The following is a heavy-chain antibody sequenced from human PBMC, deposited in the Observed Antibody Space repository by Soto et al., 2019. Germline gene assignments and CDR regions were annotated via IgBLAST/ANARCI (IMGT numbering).Heavy chain of an antibody. CDR3: ARELWFGVSADWFDP. V-gene: IGHV6-1*01. CDR2: TYYRSKWYN. CDR1: GDSVSSNSAV. Sequence: PSQTLSLTCAISGDSVSSNSAVWNWIRQSPSRGLEWLGRTYYRSKWYNDYAVSVKSRITINPDTSKNQFSLQLISVTPEDTAVYYCARELWFGVSADWFDPWGQGTPVTVSS. J-gene: IGHJ5*02. D-gene: IGHD3-10*01.